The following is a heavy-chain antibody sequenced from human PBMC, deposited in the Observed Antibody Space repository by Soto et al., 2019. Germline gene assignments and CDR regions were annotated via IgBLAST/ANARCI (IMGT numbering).Heavy chain of an antibody. CDR2: IIPMYGPA. Sequence: QVPLVQSEAEVKKPGSSVTVACKASGGTFSSYAIHWVRQAPGQGLEWMGGIIPMYGPAKYAQRFQGRVTITADESTTTVYMELTSLTSQDTAVYYCARVISMVRGVIDNWFDPWGHGTLFTVSS. V-gene: IGHV1-69*01. J-gene: IGHJ5*02. CDR1: GGTFSSYA. CDR3: ARVISMVRGVIDNWFDP. D-gene: IGHD3-10*01.